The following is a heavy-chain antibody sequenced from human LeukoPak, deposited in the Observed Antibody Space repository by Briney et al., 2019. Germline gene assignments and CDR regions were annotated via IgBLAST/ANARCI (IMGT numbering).Heavy chain of an antibody. CDR2: IYSGGST. D-gene: IGHD1-26*01. Sequence: PGGSLRLSCAASGFTVSSNYMSWVRQAPGKGLEWVSVIYSGGSTYYADSVKGRFIISRDNSKNTLYLQMNSLRAEDTAVYYCARVASGSSLDFWGQGTLVTVSS. CDR3: ARVASGSSLDF. J-gene: IGHJ4*02. V-gene: IGHV3-53*01. CDR1: GFTVSSNY.